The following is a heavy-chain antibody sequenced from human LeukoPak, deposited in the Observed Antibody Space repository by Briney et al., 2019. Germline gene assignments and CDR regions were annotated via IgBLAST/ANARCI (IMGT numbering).Heavy chain of an antibody. D-gene: IGHD2-15*01. Sequence: SETLSLTCTVSGGSISSGGYHWSWIRQHPGKGPEWIGYIYYSGSTYYNPSLKSRVTISVDTSKNQFSLKLSSVTAADTAVYYCARRRCSGGSCYFDYWGQGTLVTVSS. CDR3: ARRRCSGGSCYFDY. J-gene: IGHJ4*02. CDR1: GGSISSGGYH. V-gene: IGHV4-31*03. CDR2: IYYSGST.